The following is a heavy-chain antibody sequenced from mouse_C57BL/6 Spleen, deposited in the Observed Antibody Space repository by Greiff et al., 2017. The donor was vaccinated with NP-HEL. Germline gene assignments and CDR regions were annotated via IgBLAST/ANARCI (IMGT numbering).Heavy chain of an antibody. Sequence: QVQLQQPGAELVKPGASVKMYGKAAGYTFTSYWITWVKQRPGKGREGRGEREPGSGSTNYNEKFKSKATLTVDTSSSTAYMQLSSLTSEDSAVYYCARDGNSFAYWGQGTLVTVSA. D-gene: IGHD2-1*01. CDR1: GYTFTSYW. J-gene: IGHJ3*01. V-gene: IGHV1-55*01. CDR3: ARDGNSFAY. CDR2: REPGSGST.